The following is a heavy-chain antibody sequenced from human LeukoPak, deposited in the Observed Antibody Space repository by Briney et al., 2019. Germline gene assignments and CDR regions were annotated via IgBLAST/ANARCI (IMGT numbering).Heavy chain of an antibody. CDR3: ARARVIIGATLDY. Sequence: GASVKVSCKASGYTFTGYYMHWVRQAPGQGLEWMGWINPNSGGTNYAQKFQGRVTMTRDTSISTAYMELSRLRSDDTAVCYCARARVIIGATLDYWGQGTLVTVSS. J-gene: IGHJ4*02. D-gene: IGHD3-10*01. CDR1: GYTFTGYY. V-gene: IGHV1-2*02. CDR2: INPNSGGT.